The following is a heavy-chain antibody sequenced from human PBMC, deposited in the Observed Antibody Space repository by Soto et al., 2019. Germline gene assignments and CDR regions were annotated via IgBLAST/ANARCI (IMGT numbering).Heavy chain of an antibody. CDR1: GYTFTSYA. D-gene: IGHD5-18*01. V-gene: IGHV1-3*01. CDR3: ARGAVDTAMVRSGFDY. CDR2: INAGNGNT. J-gene: IGHJ4*02. Sequence: ASVKVSCKASGYTFTSYAMHWVRQAPGQRLEWMGWINAGNGNTKYSQKFQGRVTITRDTSASTAYMELSSLRSEDAAVYYCARGAVDTAMVRSGFDYWGQGTLVTVSS.